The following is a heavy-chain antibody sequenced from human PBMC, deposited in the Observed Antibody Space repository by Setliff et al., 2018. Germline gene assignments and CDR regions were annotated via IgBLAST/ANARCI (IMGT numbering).Heavy chain of an antibody. CDR2: IIPILGIA. V-gene: IGHV1-69*10. Sequence: ASVKVSCKASGGTFSSYAISWVRQAPGQGLEWMGGIIPILGIANYAQKFQGRVTVTTDESTSTAYMELSSLRSEDTAVYYCVRGGDVDGWYFDLWGRGTLVTVSS. CDR3: VRGGDVDGWYFDL. J-gene: IGHJ2*01. CDR1: GGTFSSYA. D-gene: IGHD3-10*01.